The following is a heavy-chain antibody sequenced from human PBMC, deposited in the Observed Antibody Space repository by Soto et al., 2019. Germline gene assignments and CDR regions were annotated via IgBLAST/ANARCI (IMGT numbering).Heavy chain of an antibody. CDR3: ARGGVSILYYYYGMDV. CDR1: GYTFTSYG. J-gene: IGHJ6*02. D-gene: IGHD2-8*02. Sequence: ASVKVSCKASGYTFTSYGISWVRQAPGQGLEWMGWISAYNGNTNYAQKLQGRVTMTTDTSTSTAYMELRSLRSDDTAVYYCARGGVSILYYYYGMDVCGQGPTVTVYS. CDR2: ISAYNGNT. V-gene: IGHV1-18*01.